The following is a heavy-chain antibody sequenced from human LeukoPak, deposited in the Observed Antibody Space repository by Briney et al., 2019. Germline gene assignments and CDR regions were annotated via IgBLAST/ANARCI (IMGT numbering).Heavy chain of an antibody. CDR3: ARLIFEDIVVVPADGSIDY. D-gene: IGHD2-2*01. V-gene: IGHV4-38-2*01. CDR2: IYHSGST. J-gene: IGHJ4*02. CDR1: GYSISSGYY. Sequence: PSETLSLTCAVSGYSISSGYYWGWIRQPPVKGLEWIGSIYHSGSTYYNPSLKSRVTISVDTSKNQFSLKLSSVTAADTAVYYCARLIFEDIVVVPADGSIDYWGQGTLVTVSS.